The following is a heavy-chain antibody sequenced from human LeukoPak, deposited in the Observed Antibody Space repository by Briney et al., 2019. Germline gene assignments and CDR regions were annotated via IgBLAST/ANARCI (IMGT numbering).Heavy chain of an antibody. J-gene: IGHJ4*02. CDR1: GGSISSSNW. Sequence: PSETLSLTCAVSGGSISSSNWWSWVRQPPGKGLEWIGEIYHSGSTYYNPSLKSRVTISVDKSKNQFSLKLSSVTAADTAVYYCARGEDYGSGTVHFDYWGQGTLVTVSS. CDR3: ARGEDYGSGTVHFDY. V-gene: IGHV4-4*02. D-gene: IGHD3-10*01. CDR2: IYHSGST.